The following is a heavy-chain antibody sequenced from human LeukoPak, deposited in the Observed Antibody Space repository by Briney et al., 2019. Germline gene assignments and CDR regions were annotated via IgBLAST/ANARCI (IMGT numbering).Heavy chain of an antibody. CDR2: TYYSGST. CDR1: GGSISSYY. CDR3: ARTTEGGYTYDFFYYYMDV. J-gene: IGHJ6*03. D-gene: IGHD5-18*01. V-gene: IGHV4-59*01. Sequence: SETLSLTCTVSGGSISSYYWSWIRQPPGKGLEWIGYTYYSGSTNYNPSLKSRVTISVDTSKNQFSLKLSSVTAADTAVYYCARTTEGGYTYDFFYYYMDVWGKGTTVTISS.